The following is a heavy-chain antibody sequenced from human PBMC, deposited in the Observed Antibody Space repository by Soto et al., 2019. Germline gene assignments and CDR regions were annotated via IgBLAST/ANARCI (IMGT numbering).Heavy chain of an antibody. CDR3: AHHYHTYYDFWSGYQKDYYFDY. CDR2: IYWNDDK. CDR1: GFSLSTSGVG. V-gene: IGHV2-5*01. D-gene: IGHD3-3*01. Sequence: GSGPTLVNPTRTLTLTCTFSGFSLSTSGVGVGWIRQPPGKALEWLALIYWNDDKRYSPSLKSRLTITKDTSKNQVVLTMTNMDPVDTATYYCAHHYHTYYDFWSGYQKDYYFDYWGQGTLVTVSS. J-gene: IGHJ4*02.